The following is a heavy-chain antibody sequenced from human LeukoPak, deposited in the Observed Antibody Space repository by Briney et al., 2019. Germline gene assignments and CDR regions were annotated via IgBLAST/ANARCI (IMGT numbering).Heavy chain of an antibody. Sequence: ASVKVSCKASGYTFTSHYMHWVRQAPGQGLEWMGIINPSGGSTSYALKFQGRVTMTRDTSTSTVYMELSSLRSEDTAVYYCARYPSVTIFGVVTYYFDYWGQGTLVTVSS. CDR2: INPSGGST. CDR1: GYTFTSHY. D-gene: IGHD3-3*01. CDR3: ARYPSVTIFGVVTYYFDY. V-gene: IGHV1-46*01. J-gene: IGHJ4*02.